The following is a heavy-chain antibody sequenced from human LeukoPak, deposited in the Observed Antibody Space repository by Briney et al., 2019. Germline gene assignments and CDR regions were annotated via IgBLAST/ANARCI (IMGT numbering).Heavy chain of an antibody. CDR1: GGSINGGNYY. CDR2: IYPSGST. CDR3: ARDGADYYDSSGYPYYYYYMDV. D-gene: IGHD3-22*01. J-gene: IGHJ6*03. V-gene: IGHV4-61*02. Sequence: SETLSLTCTVSGGSINGGNYYWTWIRQPAGKGLEWIGRIYPSGSTNYNPSLKSRVTISVDTSKNQFSLKLSSVTAADTAVYYCARDGADYYDSSGYPYYYYYMDVWGKGTTVTISS.